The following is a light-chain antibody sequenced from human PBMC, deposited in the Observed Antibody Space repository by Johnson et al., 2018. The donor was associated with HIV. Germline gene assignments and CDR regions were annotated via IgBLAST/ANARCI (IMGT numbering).Light chain of an antibody. V-gene: IGLV1-51*02. CDR3: GTWDSSLSAEV. CDR1: SSNIENYF. CDR2: EDY. J-gene: IGLJ1*01. Sequence: QSVLTQPPSVSAAPGQKVTISCSGSSSNIENYFVSWYQQLPGAAPRLLIYEDYKRPSGIPDRFSGSKSGTSATLGITGLQTGDEADYYCGTWDSSLSAEVFGTGTKVTVL.